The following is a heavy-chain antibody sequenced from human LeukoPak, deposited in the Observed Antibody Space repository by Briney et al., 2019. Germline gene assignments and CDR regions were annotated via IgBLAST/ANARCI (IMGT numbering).Heavy chain of an antibody. CDR1: GGTFSSHA. D-gene: IGHD2-2*01. J-gene: IGHJ3*02. V-gene: IGHV1-69*05. Sequence: SVKVSCKASGGTFSSHAISWVRQAPGQGLEWMGGIIPIFGTANYAQKFQGRVTITTDESTSTAYMELSSLGSEDTAVYYCARSGVVVPAAIFSAFDIWGQGTMVTVSS. CDR2: IIPIFGTA. CDR3: ARSGVVVPAAIFSAFDI.